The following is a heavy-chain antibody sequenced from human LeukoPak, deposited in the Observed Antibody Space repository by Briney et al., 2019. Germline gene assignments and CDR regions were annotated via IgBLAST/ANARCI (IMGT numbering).Heavy chain of an antibody. V-gene: IGHV4-39*01. CDR3: ARRRYYDSTGYFD. CDR1: GGFISSSSYY. J-gene: IGHJ1*01. D-gene: IGHD3-22*01. Sequence: SETLSLTCTISGGFISSSSYYWGWIRQPPGKGLEWIGDIYYSGSTYYSPSLKSRASISVDTSKNQFSLILSSVTAADTALYYCARRRYYDSTGYFDWGQGTQVTVS. CDR2: IYYSGST.